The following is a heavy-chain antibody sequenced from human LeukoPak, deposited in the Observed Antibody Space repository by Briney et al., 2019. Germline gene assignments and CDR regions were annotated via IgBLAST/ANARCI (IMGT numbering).Heavy chain of an antibody. CDR3: ARDGRYDFWSGHFVSDAFDI. CDR1: GGSFSGYY. Sequence: SETLSLTCAVYGGSFSGYYWSWIRQPPGKGLEWIGYIYYSGSTNYNPSLKSRVTISVDTSKNQFSLKLSSVTAADTAVYYCARDGRYDFWSGHFVSDAFDIWGQGTMVTVSS. V-gene: IGHV4-59*01. D-gene: IGHD3-3*01. CDR2: IYYSGST. J-gene: IGHJ3*02.